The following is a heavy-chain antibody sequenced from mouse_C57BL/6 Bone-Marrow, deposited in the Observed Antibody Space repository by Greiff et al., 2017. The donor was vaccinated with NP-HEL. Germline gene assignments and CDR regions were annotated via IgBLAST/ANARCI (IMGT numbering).Heavy chain of an antibody. CDR2: IDPEDGET. CDR3: ASGSPWFAY. V-gene: IGHV14-2*01. D-gene: IGHD1-1*01. Sequence: EVQLQQSGAELVKPGASVTLSCTASGFNIKDYYMHWVKQRTEQGLEWIGRIDPEDGETKYAPKFPGKATITADTSSNTAYLQLSSLTSEDTAVYYCASGSPWFAYWGLGTLVTVSA. CDR1: GFNIKDYY. J-gene: IGHJ3*01.